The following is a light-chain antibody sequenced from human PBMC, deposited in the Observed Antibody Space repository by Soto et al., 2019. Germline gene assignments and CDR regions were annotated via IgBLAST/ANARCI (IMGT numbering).Light chain of an antibody. CDR2: GAS. Sequence: EVVLTQSPVPLSLSPGERVTLSGRASQSVSSNLAWYQQKPGQAPRLLIYGASSRATGIPDRFSGSGSGTDFTLTISRLEPEDFAVYYCQQYGSSPPYTFGQGTKVDIK. J-gene: IGKJ2*01. CDR1: QSVSSN. V-gene: IGKV3-20*01. CDR3: QQYGSSPPYT.